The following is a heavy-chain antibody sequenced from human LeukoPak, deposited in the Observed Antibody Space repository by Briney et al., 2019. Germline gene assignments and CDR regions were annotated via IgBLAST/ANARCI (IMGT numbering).Heavy chain of an antibody. D-gene: IGHD2-8*01. J-gene: IGHJ5*02. Sequence: PSETLSLTCTVSGGSISNSDYYWGWIRQPPGKGLEWIGNIYYSGSTSYNSSLKTRVTLSVDTSKNQFSLRLSSVTAADTAVYYCARENYCTNGVCWAFDPWGQGTLVTVSS. CDR3: ARENYCTNGVCWAFDP. CDR2: IYYSGST. V-gene: IGHV4-39*07. CDR1: GGSISNSDYY.